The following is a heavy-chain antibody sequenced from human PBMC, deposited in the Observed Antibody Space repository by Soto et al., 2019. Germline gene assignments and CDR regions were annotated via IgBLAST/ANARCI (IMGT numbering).Heavy chain of an antibody. V-gene: IGHV4-34*01. Sequence: PSECMSLTCAVYDGSFSVYYWIWVRQSPGKGLERIGEINPTGGTNYNPSLKSRVTISVDTSKDQFSLQLSSVTAADTAVHYCARTRATPASRNLVYWGQGTLVTVSS. CDR1: DGSFSVYY. J-gene: IGHJ4*02. D-gene: IGHD1-1*01. CDR2: INPTGGT. CDR3: ARTRATPASRNLVY.